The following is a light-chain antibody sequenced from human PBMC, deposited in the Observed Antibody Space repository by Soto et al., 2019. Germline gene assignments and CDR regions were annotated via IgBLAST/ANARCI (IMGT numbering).Light chain of an antibody. CDR3: LSYSSSTSPYV. CDR2: DVT. CDR1: SSDVGGYNF. Sequence: QSALTQPASVSGSPSQSITISCTGTSSDVGGYNFVSWYQQHPGKAPKLMIYDVTNRPSGVSNRFSGSKSGNTASLTISGLQAEDEADYYCLSYSSSTSPYVLGTATKVTVL. V-gene: IGLV2-14*01. J-gene: IGLJ1*01.